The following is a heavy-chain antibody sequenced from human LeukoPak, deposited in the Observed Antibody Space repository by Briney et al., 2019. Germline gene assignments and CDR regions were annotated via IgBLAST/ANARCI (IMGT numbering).Heavy chain of an antibody. CDR2: IYYTGRT. D-gene: IGHD5-12*01. Sequence: SETLSLTCTVSGGSITSDYWNWIRQRPGEGLEWIGYIYYTGRTSYNPSLTGRASISLHTSRNQFSLKLSSVAAADTAIYYCVRHTYSGYDHLTWGQGTLVTVSS. J-gene: IGHJ5*02. CDR1: GGSITSDY. CDR3: VRHTYSGYDHLT. V-gene: IGHV4-59*08.